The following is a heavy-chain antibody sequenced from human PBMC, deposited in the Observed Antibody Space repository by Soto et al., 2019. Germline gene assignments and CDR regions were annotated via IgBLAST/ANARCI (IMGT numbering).Heavy chain of an antibody. J-gene: IGHJ3*02. D-gene: IGHD3-9*01. Sequence: ASVKVSCKASGYTFTGYYMHWVRQAPGQGLEWMGWINPNSGGTNYAQKYQGWVTMTRDTSISTTYMKLSRLRSDDTAVYYCARDLGYDILTGYYNRPYAFDIWGQGTMDTVSS. CDR2: INPNSGGT. V-gene: IGHV1-2*04. CDR1: GYTFTGYY. CDR3: ARDLGYDILTGYYNRPYAFDI.